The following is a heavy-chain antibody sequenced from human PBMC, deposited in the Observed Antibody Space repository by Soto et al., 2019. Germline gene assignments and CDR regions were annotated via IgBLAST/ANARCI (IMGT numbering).Heavy chain of an antibody. J-gene: IGHJ4*02. CDR2: ISDNSSVI. CDR1: GFTFSTYS. D-gene: IGHD2-8*01. V-gene: IGHV3-48*02. CDR3: ARDRDAYCSKGICSGPYFDY. Sequence: PGGSLRLSCAASGFTFSTYSINWVRQAPGKGLEWISYISDNSSVIYYADAVKGRFTISRDNAKNSLYLQMNGLRDEDTAVYYCARDRDAYCSKGICSGPYFDYWGQGTLVTVSS.